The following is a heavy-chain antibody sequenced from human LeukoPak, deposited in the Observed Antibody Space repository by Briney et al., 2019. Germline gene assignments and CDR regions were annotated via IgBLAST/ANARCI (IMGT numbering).Heavy chain of an antibody. J-gene: IGHJ4*02. CDR1: GGSISSSSYY. CDR2: IYYSGST. V-gene: IGHV4-39*07. Sequence: SETLSLTCTVSGGSISSSSYYWGWIRQPPGKGLEWIGSIYYSGSTYYNPSLKSRVTISVDTSKNQFSLKLTSVTAADTAVYYCARGVVAAPQTFDYWGQGTLVTVSS. D-gene: IGHD2-15*01. CDR3: ARGVVAAPQTFDY.